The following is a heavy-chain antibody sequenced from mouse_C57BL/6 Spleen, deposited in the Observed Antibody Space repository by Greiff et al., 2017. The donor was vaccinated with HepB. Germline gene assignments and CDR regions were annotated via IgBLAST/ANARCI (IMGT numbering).Heavy chain of an antibody. D-gene: IGHD2-4*01. Sequence: VQLQQSGAELARPGASVKLSCKASGYTFTSYGISWVKQRTGQGLEWIGEIYPRSGNTYYNEKFKGKSTLTADKSSSTAYMELRSLTSEDSAVYFCARGEDYYYAMDYWGQGTSVTVSS. CDR3: ARGEDYYYAMDY. V-gene: IGHV1-81*01. J-gene: IGHJ4*01. CDR1: GYTFTSYG. CDR2: IYPRSGNT.